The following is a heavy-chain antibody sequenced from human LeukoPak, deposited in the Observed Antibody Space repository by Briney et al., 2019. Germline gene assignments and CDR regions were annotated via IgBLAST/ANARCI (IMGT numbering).Heavy chain of an antibody. V-gene: IGHV4-39*01. J-gene: IGHJ1*01. CDR3: ARPGSGSYYFQH. CDR2: IYYSGST. CDR1: GGSISGSSYY. Sequence: SETLSLTCTVSGGSISGSSYYWGWIRQPPGKGLEWIGSIYYSGSTYYNPSLKSRVTISVDTSKNQFSLKLSSVTAADTAVYYCARPGSGSYYFQHWGQGTLVTVSS. D-gene: IGHD1-26*01.